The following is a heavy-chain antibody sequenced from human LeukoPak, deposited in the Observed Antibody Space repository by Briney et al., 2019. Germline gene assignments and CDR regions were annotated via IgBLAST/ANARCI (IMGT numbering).Heavy chain of an antibody. V-gene: IGHV4-59*01. CDR1: GGSISGFY. CDR3: AREYCSSTTCQFDS. CDR2: IYYSWST. J-gene: IGHJ4*02. Sequence: NPSETLSLTCSVSGGSISGFYWSWIRQPPGKGLGWIGYIYYSWSTDYNPSLKSRVTMSLDTSKNQFSLKLSSVTAADTAVYYCAREYCSSTTCQFDSWGQGTLVTVSS. D-gene: IGHD2-2*01.